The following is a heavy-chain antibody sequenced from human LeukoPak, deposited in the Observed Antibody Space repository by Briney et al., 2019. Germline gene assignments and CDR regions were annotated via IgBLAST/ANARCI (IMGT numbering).Heavy chain of an antibody. CDR2: ISSSASTI. Sequence: GGSLRLSCAASGFIFNDYYMSWIRQAPGKGLEWISCISSSASTIYYADSVKGRFTISRDNAKNSLYLQMNSLRAEDTAVYYCARQREMTTIFTALGYWGQGTLVTVSS. V-gene: IGHV3-11*01. CDR1: GFIFNDYY. J-gene: IGHJ4*02. CDR3: ARQREMTTIFTALGY. D-gene: IGHD5-24*01.